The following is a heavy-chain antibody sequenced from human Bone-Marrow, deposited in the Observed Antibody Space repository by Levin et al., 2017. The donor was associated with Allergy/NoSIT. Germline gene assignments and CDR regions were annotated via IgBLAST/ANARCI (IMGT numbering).Heavy chain of an antibody. J-gene: IGHJ6*02. Sequence: RASVKVSCKASGYSFMNSGISWVRQVPGHGLEWMGWISVYTGDTSYPQKFQGRVSMSTDRSTRTAYMEVRSLTFDDTAVYYCAREPRWVRSPDQPMDVWGQGTTVTVSS. V-gene: IGHV1-18*01. CDR3: AREPRWVRSPDQPMDV. D-gene: IGHD5-24*01. CDR2: ISVYTGDT. CDR1: GYSFMNSG.